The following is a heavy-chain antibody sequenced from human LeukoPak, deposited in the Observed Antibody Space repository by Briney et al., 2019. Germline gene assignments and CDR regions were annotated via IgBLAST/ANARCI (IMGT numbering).Heavy chain of an antibody. V-gene: IGHV3-23*01. CDR3: ARGRVSGWYNG. CDR1: GFPFNTYA. D-gene: IGHD6-19*01. J-gene: IGHJ4*02. Sequence: GGSLRLSCAASGFPFNTYAMRWVRQAPGKGLEWVSVINDRGDFTFYADSVKGRFTISRDNSKDTLYLQMNSLRAEDTAVYYCARGRVSGWYNGWGQGTLVTVSS. CDR2: INDRGDFT.